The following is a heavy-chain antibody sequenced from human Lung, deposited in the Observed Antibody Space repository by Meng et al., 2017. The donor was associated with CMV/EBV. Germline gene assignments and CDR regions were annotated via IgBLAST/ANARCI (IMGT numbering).Heavy chain of an antibody. J-gene: IGHJ3*02. V-gene: IGHV3-20*01. CDR1: GFTFDDYG. D-gene: IGHD2-2*01. CDR3: ARVESRRDAFDI. CDR2: INWNGSST. Sequence: GESLKISCAASGFTFDDYGMSWVRQAPGKGLEWVSGINWNGSSTGDADSVKGRFTISRDNAKNSLYLQMNSLRAEDTDLYHSARVESRRDAFDIWGQGTMVXVSS.